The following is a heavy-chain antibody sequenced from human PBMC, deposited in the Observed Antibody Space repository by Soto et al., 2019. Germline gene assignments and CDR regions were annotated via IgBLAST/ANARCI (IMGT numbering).Heavy chain of an antibody. J-gene: IGHJ4*02. V-gene: IGHV3-30*18. Sequence: GGSLRLSCAASGFTFSSYGMHWVRQAPGKGLEWVAVISYDGSNKYYADSVKGRFTISRDNSKNTLYLQMNSLRAEDTAAYYCAKDQRYCSGGSCPTDYWGQGTLVTVSS. CDR3: AKDQRYCSGGSCPTDY. CDR2: ISYDGSNK. CDR1: GFTFSSYG. D-gene: IGHD2-15*01.